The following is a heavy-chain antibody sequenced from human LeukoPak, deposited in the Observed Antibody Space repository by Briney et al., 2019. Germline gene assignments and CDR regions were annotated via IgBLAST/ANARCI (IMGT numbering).Heavy chain of an antibody. V-gene: IGHV3-30*18. J-gene: IGHJ5*01. CDR2: ISYDGSNK. D-gene: IGHD2-8*01. CDR1: GFTFSSYG. Sequence: PGGSLRLSCAASGFTFSSYGMHWVRQAPGKGLEWVAVISYDGSNKYYADSVKGRFTISRDNSKNTLYLQMNSLRAEDTAVYYCAKERGGYYDSWGQGSLVTVSS. CDR3: AKERGGYYDS.